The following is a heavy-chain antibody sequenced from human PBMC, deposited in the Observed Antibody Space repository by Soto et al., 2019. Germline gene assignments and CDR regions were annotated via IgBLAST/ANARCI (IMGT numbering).Heavy chain of an antibody. CDR3: ARRAYGDYELSSYYYYMDV. J-gene: IGHJ6*03. CDR1: GGSISSSSYY. D-gene: IGHD4-17*01. CDR2: IYYSGST. Sequence: SETLSLTCTVSGGSISSSSYYWGWIRQPPGKGLEWIGSIYYSGSTYYNPSLKSRVTISVDTSKNQFSLKLSSVTAADTAVYYCARRAYGDYELSSYYYYMDVWGKGTTVTVSS. V-gene: IGHV4-39*01.